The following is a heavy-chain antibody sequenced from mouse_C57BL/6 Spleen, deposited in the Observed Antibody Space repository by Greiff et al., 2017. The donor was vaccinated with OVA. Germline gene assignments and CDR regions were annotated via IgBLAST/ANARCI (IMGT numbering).Heavy chain of an antibody. Sequence: EVKLVESGGGLVKPGGSLKLSCAASGFTFSSYAMSWVRQTPEKRLEWVATISDGGSYTYYPDNVKGRFTISRDNAQNNLYLQMSHLKSEDTAMYYCARGRHYGRSPHAMDYWGEGTSVSVSS. V-gene: IGHV5-4*03. CDR3: ARGRHYGRSPHAMDY. CDR2: ISDGGSYT. D-gene: IGHD1-1*01. CDR1: GFTFSSYA. J-gene: IGHJ4*01.